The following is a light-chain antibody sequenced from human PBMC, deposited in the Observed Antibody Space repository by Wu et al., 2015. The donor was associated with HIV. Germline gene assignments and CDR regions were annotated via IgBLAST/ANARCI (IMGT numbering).Light chain of an antibody. J-gene: IGKJ1*01. CDR1: QSVSSH. CDR2: DAS. V-gene: IGKV3-11*01. Sequence: EIVLTQSPATLSLSPGERVTLSCRTSQSVSSHLAWYQQKPGQAPRLLIYDASKRATGIPARISGSGSGTAFTLTISSLQSEDFAVYYCQQYRDWSWTFGQGTKVEMK. CDR3: QQYRDWSWT.